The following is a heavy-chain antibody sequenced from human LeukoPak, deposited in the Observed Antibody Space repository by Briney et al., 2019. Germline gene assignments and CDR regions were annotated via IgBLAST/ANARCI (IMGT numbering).Heavy chain of an antibody. CDR2: IKRDGTET. J-gene: IGHJ5*02. Sequence: GSLRLSCAASELTLSNYCMTWVRQGPGKGLEWVATIKRDGTETYYVDSVRGRFTISRDNAKNSLYLQMNSLRAEDTAVYYCAREVAAKSPWGQGTLVTVSS. CDR3: AREVAAKSP. V-gene: IGHV3-7*01. CDR1: ELTLSNYC. D-gene: IGHD2-15*01.